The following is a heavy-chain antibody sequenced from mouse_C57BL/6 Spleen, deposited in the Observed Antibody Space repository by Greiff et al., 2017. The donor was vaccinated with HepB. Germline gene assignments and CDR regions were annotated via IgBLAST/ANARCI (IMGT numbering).Heavy chain of an antibody. V-gene: IGHV1-5*01. J-gene: IGHJ1*03. CDR3: TQGVVATGYFDV. CDR1: GYTFTSYW. Sequence: VQLQQSGTVLARPGASVKMSCKTSGYTFTSYWMHWVKQRPGQGLEWIGAIYPGNSDTSYNQKFKGKAKLTAVTSASTAYMELSSLTNEDSAVYYCTQGVVATGYFDVWGTGTTVTVSS. CDR2: IYPGNSDT. D-gene: IGHD1-1*01.